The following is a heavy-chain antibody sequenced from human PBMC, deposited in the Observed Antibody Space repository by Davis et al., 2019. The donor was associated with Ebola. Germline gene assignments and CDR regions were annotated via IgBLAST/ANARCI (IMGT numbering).Heavy chain of an antibody. CDR2: ISGSGGST. D-gene: IGHD6-13*01. V-gene: IGHV3-23*01. CDR1: GFTFSSYA. Sequence: GESLKISCAASGFTFSSYAMTWVRQAPGKGLEWVSAISGSGGSTYYADSVKGRFTISRDNSKNTLYLQMNSLRAEDTAVYYCARKGAYSSWYDYWGQGTLVTVSS. CDR3: ARKGAYSSWYDY. J-gene: IGHJ4*02.